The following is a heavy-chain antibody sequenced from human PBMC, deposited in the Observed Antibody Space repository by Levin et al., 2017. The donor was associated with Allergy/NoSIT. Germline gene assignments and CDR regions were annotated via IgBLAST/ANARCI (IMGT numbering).Heavy chain of an antibody. D-gene: IGHD4-17*01. Sequence: SETLSLTCTVSGGSINSGNYYWSWIRQHPGKGLEWIGYIYYSRSTYYNPSLKSRLAMSVDTSKNQFSLKLSSVTAADTAVYYCARGLPDGWIDTWGQGTLVTVSS. CDR1: GGSINSGNYY. CDR2: IYYSRST. CDR3: ARGLPDGWIDT. V-gene: IGHV4-31*03. J-gene: IGHJ5*02.